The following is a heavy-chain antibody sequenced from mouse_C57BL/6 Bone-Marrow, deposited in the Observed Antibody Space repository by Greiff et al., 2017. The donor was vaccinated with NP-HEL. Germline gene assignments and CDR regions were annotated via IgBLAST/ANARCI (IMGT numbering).Heavy chain of an antibody. J-gene: IGHJ2*01. V-gene: IGHV1-26*01. CDR2: INPNNGGT. CDR1: GYTFTDYY. Sequence: VQLQQSGPELVKPGASVKISCKASGYTFTDYYMNWVKQSHGKSLEWIGDINPNNGGTRYNQKFKGKATLTVDKSSSTAYMELRSLTSEDSAVYYCARCFIPYFDYWGQGTTLTVSS. D-gene: IGHD1-2*01. CDR3: ARCFIPYFDY.